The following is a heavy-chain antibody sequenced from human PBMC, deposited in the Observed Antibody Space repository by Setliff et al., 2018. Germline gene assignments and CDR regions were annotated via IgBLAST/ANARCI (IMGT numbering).Heavy chain of an antibody. CDR3: VRDDADNYDAFDN. J-gene: IGHJ3*02. CDR2: INSGDFT. V-gene: IGHV3-23*01. CDR1: GFTFSSYA. Sequence: PGGSLRLSCVASGFTFSSYAMSWVRQGPGKGLEWVSLINSGDFTYDADSVKGRFTISRDNAKRSLYLQMNGLRADDTGVYYCVRDDADNYDAFDNWGQGTLVTVSS. D-gene: IGHD3-22*01.